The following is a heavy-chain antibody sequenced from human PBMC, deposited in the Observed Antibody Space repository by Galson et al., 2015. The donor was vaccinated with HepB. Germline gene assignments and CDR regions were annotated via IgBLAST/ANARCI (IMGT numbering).Heavy chain of an antibody. D-gene: IGHD2-15*01. CDR2: IYYSGST. J-gene: IGHJ6*02. Sequence: LTCAVSGGSISSGGYSWSWIRQPPGKGLEWIGYIYYSGSTNYNPSLKSRVTISVDTSKNQFSLKLSSVTAADTAVYYCARGCSGGSCYYYYYGMDVWGQGTTVTVSS. V-gene: IGHV4-61*08. CDR3: ARGCSGGSCYYYYYGMDV. CDR1: GGSISSGGYS.